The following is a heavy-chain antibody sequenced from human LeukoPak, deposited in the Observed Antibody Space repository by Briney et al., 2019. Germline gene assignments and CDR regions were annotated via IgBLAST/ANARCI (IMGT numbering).Heavy chain of an antibody. CDR3: ARTPGIAVAGTGYFDY. CDR2: IYTSGST. J-gene: IGHJ4*02. D-gene: IGHD6-19*01. Sequence: SETLSLTCTVSGGSISSGSYYWSWIRQPAGKGLEWIGRIYTSGSTNYNPSLKSRVTISVDTSKNQFSLKLSSVTAADTAVYYCARTPGIAVAGTGYFDYWGQGALVTVSS. V-gene: IGHV4-61*02. CDR1: GGSISSGSYY.